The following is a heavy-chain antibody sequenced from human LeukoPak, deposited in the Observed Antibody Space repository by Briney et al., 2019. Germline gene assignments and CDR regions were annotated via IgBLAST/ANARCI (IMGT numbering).Heavy chain of an antibody. J-gene: IGHJ4*02. CDR1: GFTFSDYY. CDR3: ARILPGGYSSTNFAY. CDR2: ISSSGSTI. D-gene: IGHD6-13*01. V-gene: IGHV3-11*01. Sequence: PGGSLRLSCAASGFTFSDYYMSWIRQAPGKGLEWVSYISSSGSTIYYADSVKGRFTISRDNAKNSLYLQMNSLRAEDTAVYYCARILPGGYSSTNFAYWGQGTLVTVSS.